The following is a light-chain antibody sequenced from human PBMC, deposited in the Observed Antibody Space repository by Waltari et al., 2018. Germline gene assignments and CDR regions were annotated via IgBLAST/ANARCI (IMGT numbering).Light chain of an antibody. CDR1: QSLLHSNGNTY. J-gene: IGKJ1*01. Sequence: DVVMTQTPLSLPVTPGEPASISCRSGQSLLHSNGNTYLHWYLQRPGQSPRLLIYKVTNRESGVPDRFSGSGSGTDFTLTISRVEPEDVGVYYCMQNKKNPWTFGQGTKVEIK. CDR3: MQNKKNPWT. V-gene: IGKV2D-29*02. CDR2: KVT.